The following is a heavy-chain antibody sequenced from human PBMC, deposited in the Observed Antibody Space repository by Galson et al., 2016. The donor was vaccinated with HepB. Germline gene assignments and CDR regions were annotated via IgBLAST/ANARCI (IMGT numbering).Heavy chain of an antibody. CDR2: ISGSGDRT. CDR3: ARGKGLRSGQWLALPPNYYYNGMDI. D-gene: IGHD6-19*01. J-gene: IGHJ6*02. V-gene: IGHV3-23*01. CDR1: GFTFSSYA. Sequence: SLRLSCAASGFTFSSYAMTWVRQAPGKGLEWVSSISGSGDRTIYADSVRGRFTISRDNSKNTLYLQMNSLRGEDKAVYYCARGKGLRSGQWLALPPNYYYNGMDIWGQGTTVTVSS.